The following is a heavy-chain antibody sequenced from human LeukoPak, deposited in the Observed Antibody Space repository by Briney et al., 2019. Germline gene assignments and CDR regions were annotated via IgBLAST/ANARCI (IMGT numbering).Heavy chain of an antibody. D-gene: IGHD6-6*01. CDR3: ARGRQLVRPKNWFDP. CDR2: INHSGST. V-gene: IGHV4-34*01. Sequence: SETLSLTCAVYGGSFGSYYWSWIRQPPGKGLEWIGEINHSGSTNYNPSLKSRVTISVDTSKNQFSLKLSSVTAADTAVYYCARGRQLVRPKNWFDPWGQGTLVTVSS. CDR1: GGSFGSYY. J-gene: IGHJ5*02.